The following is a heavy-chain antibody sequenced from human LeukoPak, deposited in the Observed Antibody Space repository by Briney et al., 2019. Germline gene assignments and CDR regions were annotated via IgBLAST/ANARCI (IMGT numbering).Heavy chain of an antibody. J-gene: IGHJ5*02. V-gene: IGHV1-46*01. CDR1: GYTFTKYL. D-gene: IGHD1-20*01. CDR3: ARPLFCAFDNCGYWLDP. CDR2: INPNGDAT. Sequence: ASVKVSCKTSGYTFTKYLMHWVRQAPGQGLEWVGTINPNGDATNYAPRLQDRLTLTQDTSTSTVYMELRGLTPDDTAVYYCARPLFCAFDNCGYWLDPWGPGTLVTVSS.